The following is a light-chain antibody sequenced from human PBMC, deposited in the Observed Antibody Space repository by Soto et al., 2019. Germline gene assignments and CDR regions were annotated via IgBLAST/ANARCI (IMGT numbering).Light chain of an antibody. V-gene: IGKV3-15*01. J-gene: IGKJ5*01. CDR2: GAS. CDR3: QQYNNWPPIT. CDR1: QSVSSN. Sequence: EIVMTQSQEPLSVSPGERSTLSCMASQSVSSNLAWYQQKPGQAPRLLIYGASTRATGIPARFSGSGSGTEFTLTISSLQSEDFAVYYCQQYNNWPPITFGQVTRLEIK.